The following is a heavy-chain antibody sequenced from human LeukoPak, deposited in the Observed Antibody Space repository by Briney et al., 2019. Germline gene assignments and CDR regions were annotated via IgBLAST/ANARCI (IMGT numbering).Heavy chain of an antibody. Sequence: SGPTLVKPTQTLTLTCTFSGFSLSTSGVGVGWIRQPPGKALQCLALIYWDDDKRYSPSLKSRLTLTKDTSKNQVILTMTNMDPVDTATYYCAHMGYYYGSGSYLDYWGQGTLVTVSS. V-gene: IGHV2-5*02. CDR3: AHMGYYYGSGSYLDY. CDR1: GFSLSTSGVG. J-gene: IGHJ4*02. CDR2: IYWDDDK. D-gene: IGHD3-10*01.